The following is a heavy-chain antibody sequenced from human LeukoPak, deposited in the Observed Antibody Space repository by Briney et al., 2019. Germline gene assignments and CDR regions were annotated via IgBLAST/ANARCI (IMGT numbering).Heavy chain of an antibody. D-gene: IGHD3-22*01. J-gene: IGHJ6*02. V-gene: IGHV3-30*18. CDR2: ISYDGSNK. Sequence: GGSLRLSCAASGFTFGSYAMYWVRQAPGKGLEWVAVISYDGSNKYYADSVKGRFTISRDNSKNTLYLQMNSLRAEDTAVYYCAKEGYYYDSSGYNYYYGMDVWGQGTTVTVSS. CDR3: AKEGYYYDSSGYNYYYGMDV. CDR1: GFTFGSYA.